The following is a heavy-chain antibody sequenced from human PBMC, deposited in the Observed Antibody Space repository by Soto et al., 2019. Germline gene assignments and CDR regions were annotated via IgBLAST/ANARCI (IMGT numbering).Heavy chain of an antibody. Sequence: GASVKVSCKASGYTFTGYYMHWVRQAPGQGLEWMGWINPNSGDTNYAQKFQGRVTMTRDTSISTAYMELSRLRSDDTAVYYCASGGTYYDFWSGMTYYYYGMDVWGQGTTVTVSS. CDR1: GYTFTGYY. J-gene: IGHJ6*02. D-gene: IGHD3-3*01. CDR2: INPNSGDT. CDR3: ASGGTYYDFWSGMTYYYYGMDV. V-gene: IGHV1-2*02.